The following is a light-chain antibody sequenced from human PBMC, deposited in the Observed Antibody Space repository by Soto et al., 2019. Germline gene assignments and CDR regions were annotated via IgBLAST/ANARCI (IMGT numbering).Light chain of an antibody. J-gene: IGLJ1*01. CDR3: SSYTSSSTLYV. CDR2: DVS. V-gene: IGLV2-14*01. Sequence: HSALTQPASVSGSPGQSITISCTGTSSDVGGYNYVSWYQQHPGKAPKLMIYDVSNRPSGVSNRFSGSKYGNTASPTISGLQAEDEADYYCSSYTSSSTLYVFGTGTKLTVL. CDR1: SSDVGGYNY.